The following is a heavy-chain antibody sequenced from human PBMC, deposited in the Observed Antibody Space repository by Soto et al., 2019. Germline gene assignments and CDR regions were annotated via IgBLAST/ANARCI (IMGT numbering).Heavy chain of an antibody. V-gene: IGHV4-4*02. CDR1: GGSVRAPDW. CDR2: VHISGHS. CDR3: ARVRQGCSANNCYFDP. J-gene: IGHJ5*01. Sequence: PSETLSLTCTLSGGSVRAPDWWNWVRQSPDKGLEWIAEVHISGHSNYNPSLRGRVSVSIDSSKNQFYLNLNSVTAADTAIYYCARVRQGCSANNCYFDPWGQGTQVTVPS. D-gene: IGHD1-1*01.